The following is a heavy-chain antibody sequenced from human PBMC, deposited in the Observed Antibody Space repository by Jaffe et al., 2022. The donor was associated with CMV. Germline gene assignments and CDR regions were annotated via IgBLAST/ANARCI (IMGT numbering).Heavy chain of an antibody. CDR1: GFTFSSYE. V-gene: IGHV3-48*03. CDR2: ISSSGSTI. CDR3: AREGLNYYDSSVDKGGPDAFDI. J-gene: IGHJ3*02. D-gene: IGHD3-22*01. Sequence: EVQLVESGGGLVQPGGSLRLSCAASGFTFSSYEMNWVRQAPGKGLEWVSYISSSGSTIYYADSVKGRFTISRDNAKNSLYLQMNSLRAEDTAVYYCAREGLNYYDSSVDKGGPDAFDIWGQGTMVTVSS.